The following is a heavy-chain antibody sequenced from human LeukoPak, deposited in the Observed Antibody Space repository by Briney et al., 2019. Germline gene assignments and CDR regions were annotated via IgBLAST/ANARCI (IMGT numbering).Heavy chain of an antibody. V-gene: IGHV3-33*01. D-gene: IGHD6-19*01. CDR2: IWYDGSNK. CDR3: ARDSRRIAVAGRFDY. Sequence: PGRSLRLSCAASGFTFSSYGMHWVRQAPGKGLEWVAVIWYDGSNKYYADSVKGRFTISRDNPKNTLYLQMNSLRAEDTAVYYCARDSRRIAVAGRFDYWGQGTLVTVSS. J-gene: IGHJ4*02. CDR1: GFTFSSYG.